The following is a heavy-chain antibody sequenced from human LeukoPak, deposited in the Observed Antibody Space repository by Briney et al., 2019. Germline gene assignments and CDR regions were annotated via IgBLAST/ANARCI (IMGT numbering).Heavy chain of an antibody. CDR3: AREPPGNYDSSGDYYAYFDW. CDR2: ISSGSSTI. Sequence: AGGSLRLSCAASEFTFSNYAMNWVRQAPGKGLEWVSYISSGSSTIYYADSVRGRFTISRDNVKDSLHLQMHSLTDEDSAVYYCAREPPGNYDSSGDYYAYFDWWGQGTLVTVSS. V-gene: IGHV3-48*02. D-gene: IGHD3-22*01. J-gene: IGHJ4*02. CDR1: EFTFSNYA.